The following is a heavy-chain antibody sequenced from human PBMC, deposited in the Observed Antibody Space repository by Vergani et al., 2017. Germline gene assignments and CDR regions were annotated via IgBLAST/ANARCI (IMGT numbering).Heavy chain of an antibody. J-gene: IGHJ4*02. CDR1: GYTFTSYA. D-gene: IGHD6-19*01. V-gene: IGHV1-69*01. Sequence: QVQLVQSGSELKKPGASVKVSCKASGYTFTSYAMNWVRQAPGQGLEWMGGIIPIFGTANYAQKFQGRVTITADEYTSTAYMELSSLRSEDTAVYYCARDDLRAVAGPMTLRESPPFDYWGQGTLVTVSS. CDR3: ARDDLRAVAGPMTLRESPPFDY. CDR2: IIPIFGTA.